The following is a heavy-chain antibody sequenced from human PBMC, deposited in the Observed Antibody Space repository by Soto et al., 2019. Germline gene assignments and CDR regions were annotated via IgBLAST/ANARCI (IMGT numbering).Heavy chain of an antibody. V-gene: IGHV2-70*04. Sequence: SGPTLVNPTQTLTLTCTFSGFSLSTSGMRVSWIRQPPGKALEWLARIDWDDDKLYSTSLKTRLTISKDTSKNQVVLTMTNMGPVDTATYYCARSIVAAGNRWLDPWGQGTLVTVSS. CDR1: GFSLSTSGMR. D-gene: IGHD6-13*01. CDR3: ARSIVAAGNRWLDP. J-gene: IGHJ5*02. CDR2: IDWDDDK.